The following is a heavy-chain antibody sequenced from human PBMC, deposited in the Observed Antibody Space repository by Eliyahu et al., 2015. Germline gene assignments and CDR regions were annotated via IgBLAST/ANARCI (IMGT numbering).Heavy chain of an antibody. CDR2: IIPIFGTA. CDR3: ARDTYCSGGSCYRYYYYGMDV. V-gene: IGHV1-69*01. Sequence: QVQLVQSGAEVKKPGSSVKVSCKASGGTFSSYAISWVRQAPGQGLEWMGGIIPIFGTANYAQKFQGRVTITADESTSTAYMELSSLRSEDTAVYYCARDTYCSGGSCYRYYYYGMDVWGQGTTVTVSS. D-gene: IGHD2-15*01. J-gene: IGHJ6*02. CDR1: GGTFSSYA.